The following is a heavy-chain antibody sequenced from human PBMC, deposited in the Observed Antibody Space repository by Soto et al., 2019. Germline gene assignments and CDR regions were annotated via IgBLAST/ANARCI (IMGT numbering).Heavy chain of an antibody. D-gene: IGHD6-6*01. CDR1: GFTFSSYA. V-gene: IGHV3-23*01. Sequence: EVQLLESGGGLVQPGGSLRLSCAASGFTFSSYAMSWVRQAPGKGLEWVSAISAGDDSTYYADSVKGRYTISRDNSKNTLYLQMNSLRTEDTAVYFCAIGGTSYPPHPDYWGQGALVTVSS. J-gene: IGHJ4*02. CDR3: AIGGTSYPPHPDY. CDR2: ISAGDDST.